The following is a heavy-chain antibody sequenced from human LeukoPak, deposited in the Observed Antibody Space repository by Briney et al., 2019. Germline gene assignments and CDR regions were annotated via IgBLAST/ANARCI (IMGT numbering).Heavy chain of an antibody. CDR1: GFTFSTHA. V-gene: IGHV3-23*01. CDR2: VGVSGGNT. Sequence: GGSLRLSCAASGFTFSTHAMSWVRRAPGKGLEWVSAVGVSGGNTYYADSVKGRFTISRDNSNNTLYLQMNSLRAEDTALYYCARRNFFDYWGQGTLVTVSS. CDR3: ARRNFFDY. J-gene: IGHJ4*02.